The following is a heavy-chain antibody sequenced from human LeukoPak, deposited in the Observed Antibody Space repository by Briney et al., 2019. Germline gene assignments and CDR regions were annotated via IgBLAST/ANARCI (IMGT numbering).Heavy chain of an antibody. V-gene: IGHV4-59*08. CDR2: IYYSGST. D-gene: IGHD5-24*01. CDR3: ARHGFRGDGYNWAANWFDP. J-gene: IGHJ5*02. Sequence: KSGGSLRLSCVVSGLTFTSTSMAWVRQAPGKGLEWIGYIYYSGSTNYNPSLKSRVTISVDTSKNQFSLKLSSVTAADTAVYYCARHGFRGDGYNWAANWFDPWGQGTLVTVSS. CDR1: GLTFTSTS.